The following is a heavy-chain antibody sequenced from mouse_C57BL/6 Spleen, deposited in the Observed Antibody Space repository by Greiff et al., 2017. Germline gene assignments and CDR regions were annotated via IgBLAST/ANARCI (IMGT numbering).Heavy chain of an antibody. D-gene: IGHD1-1*01. V-gene: IGHV1-4*01. CDR3: ARLLSLYYAMDY. J-gene: IGHJ4*01. Sequence: QVQLQQSGAELARPGASVKMSCKASGYTFTSYTMHWVKQRPGQGLEWIGYINPSSGYTKYNQKFKVKATLTADKSSSTAYMQLSSLTSEDSAVYYCARLLSLYYAMDYWGQGTSVTVSS. CDR1: GYTFTSYT. CDR2: INPSSGYT.